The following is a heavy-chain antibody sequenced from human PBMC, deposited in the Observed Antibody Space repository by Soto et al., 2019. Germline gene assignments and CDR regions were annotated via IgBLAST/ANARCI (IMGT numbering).Heavy chain of an antibody. Sequence: QVQLVQSGAEVKKPGASVKVSCKASGYTFTSYAMHWVRQAPGQRLEWMGWINAGNGNTKYSQKFQGRVTITRDTSASTAYRELSSLRSEDTAVYYCARALIAVAGTFDPWGQGTLVTVSS. CDR1: GYTFTSYA. CDR3: ARALIAVAGTFDP. CDR2: INAGNGNT. J-gene: IGHJ5*02. V-gene: IGHV1-3*01. D-gene: IGHD6-19*01.